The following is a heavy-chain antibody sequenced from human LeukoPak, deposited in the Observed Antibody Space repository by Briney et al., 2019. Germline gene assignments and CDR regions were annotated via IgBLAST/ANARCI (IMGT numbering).Heavy chain of an antibody. Sequence: GASVKVSCKASGYTFTSYGISWVRQAPGQGLEWMGWISAYNGNTNYAQKFQGRVTMTRDTSISTAYMELRSLRSDDTAVYYCARSCRGGSCYIGYYYGMDVWGQGTTVTVSS. D-gene: IGHD2-15*01. J-gene: IGHJ6*02. CDR3: ARSCRGGSCYIGYYYGMDV. CDR2: ISAYNGNT. CDR1: GYTFTSYG. V-gene: IGHV1-18*01.